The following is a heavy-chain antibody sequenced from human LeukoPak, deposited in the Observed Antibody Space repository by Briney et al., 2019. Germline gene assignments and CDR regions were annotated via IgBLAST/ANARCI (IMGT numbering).Heavy chain of an antibody. CDR3: AKAQKAWELLHDFDY. V-gene: IGHV3-23*01. CDR2: ISGSGGST. CDR1: GFTFSSYA. Sequence: GGSLRLSCAASGFTFSSYAMSWVRQAPGKGLELVSAISGSGGSTYYADSVKGRFTISRDNSKNTLYLQMNSLRAEDTAVYYCAKAQKAWELLHDFDYWGQGTLVTVSS. D-gene: IGHD1-26*01. J-gene: IGHJ4*02.